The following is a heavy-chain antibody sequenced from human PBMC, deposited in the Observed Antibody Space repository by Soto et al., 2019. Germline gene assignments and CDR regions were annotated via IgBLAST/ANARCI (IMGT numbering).Heavy chain of an antibody. CDR3: AREVETMVRGVPISMNWFDP. Sequence: SETLSLTCTVSGGSVSSGSYYWSWIRQPPGKGLEWIGYIYYSGSTNYNPSLKSRVTISVDTSKNQFSLKLSSVTAADTAVYYCAREVETMVRGVPISMNWFDPWGQGTLVTVSS. D-gene: IGHD3-10*01. V-gene: IGHV4-61*01. CDR2: IYYSGST. CDR1: GGSVSSGSYY. J-gene: IGHJ5*02.